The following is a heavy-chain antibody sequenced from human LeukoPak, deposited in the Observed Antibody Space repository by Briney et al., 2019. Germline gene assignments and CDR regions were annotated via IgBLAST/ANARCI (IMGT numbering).Heavy chain of an antibody. CDR3: AGERTKGYYFDY. J-gene: IGHJ4*02. CDR1: GGTFSSYA. CDR2: IIPIFGTA. V-gene: IGHV1-69*05. Sequence: EASVKVSCKASGGTFSSYAISWVRQAPGQGLEWMGGIIPIFGTANYAQKFQGRVTITTDESTSTAYMELSSLRSEDTAVYYCAGERTKGYYFDYWGQGTLVTVSS.